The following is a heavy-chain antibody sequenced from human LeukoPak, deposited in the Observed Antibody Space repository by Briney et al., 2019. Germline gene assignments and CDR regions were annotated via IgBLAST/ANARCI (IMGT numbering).Heavy chain of an antibody. V-gene: IGHV3-33*05. Sequence: PGGSLRLSCAASGFTFSSYGMHWVRQAPGKGLEWVAVISYDGSNKYYADSVKGRFTISRDNSKNSLYLQMNSLRAEDTAVYYCARDQVDAYNPTSEPADYWGQGTLVTVSS. CDR1: GFTFSSYG. CDR3: ARDQVDAYNPTSEPADY. J-gene: IGHJ4*02. D-gene: IGHD1-1*01. CDR2: ISYDGSNK.